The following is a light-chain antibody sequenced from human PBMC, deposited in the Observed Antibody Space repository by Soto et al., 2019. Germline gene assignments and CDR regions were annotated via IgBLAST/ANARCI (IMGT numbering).Light chain of an antibody. CDR1: QSVSSY. V-gene: IGKV3-11*01. J-gene: IGKJ4*01. CDR2: DAS. Sequence: EIVLTQSPATLSLSPGERATLSCRASQSVSSYLAWYQQKPGQAPRLLIYDASTRATGIPARFSGSGSATDFTLTISSLEPEDFAVHYCQQRSNWPLTFGGGTKVEIK. CDR3: QQRSNWPLT.